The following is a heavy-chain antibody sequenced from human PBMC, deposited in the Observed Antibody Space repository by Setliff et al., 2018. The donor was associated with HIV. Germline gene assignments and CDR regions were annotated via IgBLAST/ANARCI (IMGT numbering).Heavy chain of an antibody. CDR1: GGSISGSNYY. CDR3: ARQQHSSDLKIWNY. CDR2: IYYSGST. Sequence: SLTCTVSGGSISGSNYYWGWIRQPPGKGLEWVGSIYYSGSTYYSPSLKSRVTISVDTSKNQFSLTLTSVTAADTAVYYCARQQHSSDLKIWNYWGQGTLVTVSS. J-gene: IGHJ4*02. V-gene: IGHV4-39*01. D-gene: IGHD6-19*01.